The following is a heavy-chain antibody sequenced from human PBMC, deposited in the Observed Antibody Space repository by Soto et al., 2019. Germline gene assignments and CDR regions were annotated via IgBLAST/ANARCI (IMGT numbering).Heavy chain of an antibody. Sequence: EVQLVVSGGGLVQPGRSLRLSCAAAGFAFDDYAMHWVRQRPGKGLEWVSGISWNSESTGYEDSVKGRFTISRDNAKNSLYLQMNSLRAEDTAIYYCVKDVEVDCSGGSCYPTWGQGTLVTVSS. CDR1: GFAFDDYA. J-gene: IGHJ5*02. D-gene: IGHD2-15*01. CDR3: VKDVEVDCSGGSCYPT. CDR2: ISWNSEST. V-gene: IGHV3-9*01.